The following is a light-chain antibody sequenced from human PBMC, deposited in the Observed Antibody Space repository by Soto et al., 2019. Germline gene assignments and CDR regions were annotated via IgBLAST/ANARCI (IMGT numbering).Light chain of an antibody. Sequence: DIQMTQSPSILPASVGDSVTISCRASQSVSRWLAWYQQKPGKAPKLLIYKGSYLESGVPSRFRGSGSVTEFTLTINSLQPDDFATYYCQQYKTDFTFGPGTKV. CDR2: KGS. CDR3: QQYKTDFT. V-gene: IGKV1-5*03. J-gene: IGKJ3*01. CDR1: QSVSRW.